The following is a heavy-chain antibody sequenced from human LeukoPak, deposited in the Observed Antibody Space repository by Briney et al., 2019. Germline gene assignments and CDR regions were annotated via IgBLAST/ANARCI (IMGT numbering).Heavy chain of an antibody. J-gene: IGHJ3*02. CDR3: ARDYGYYDFSDAFDI. Sequence: SETLSLTCTVSGGSISCYYWSWIRQPPGKGLEWIGYIYYSGSTNYNPSLKSRVTISVDTSKNQFSLKLSSVTAADTAVYYCARDYGYYDFSDAFDIWGQGTMVTVSS. CDR2: IYYSGST. CDR1: GGSISCYY. V-gene: IGHV4-59*01. D-gene: IGHD3-3*01.